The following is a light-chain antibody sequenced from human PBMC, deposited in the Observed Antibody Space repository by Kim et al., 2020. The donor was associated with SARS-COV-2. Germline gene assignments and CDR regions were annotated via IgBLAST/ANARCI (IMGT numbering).Light chain of an antibody. V-gene: IGLV3-1*01. CDR3: QAWDSSTWV. CDR2: QDS. J-gene: IGLJ3*02. Sequence: VSPGQTASITCSGDKLGDKYACWYQQKPGQSPVLVIYQDSKRPSGIPERFSGSNPGNTATLTISGTQAMDEADYYCQAWDSSTWVFGGGTQLTVL. CDR1: KLGDKY.